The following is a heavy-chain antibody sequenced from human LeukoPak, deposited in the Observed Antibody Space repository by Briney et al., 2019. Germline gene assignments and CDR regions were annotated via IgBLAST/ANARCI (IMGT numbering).Heavy chain of an antibody. Sequence: ASVKVSCKASGYTFTSYDINWVRQATGQGLEWMGWMNPNSGNTGYAQRFQGRVTMTTDTSTSTAYMELRSLRSDDTAVYYCARDGVLDPGIAAAGTMEYCLFDYWGQGTLVTVSS. J-gene: IGHJ4*02. CDR3: ARDGVLDPGIAAAGTMEYCLFDY. D-gene: IGHD6-13*01. V-gene: IGHV1-8*01. CDR2: MNPNSGNT. CDR1: GYTFTSYD.